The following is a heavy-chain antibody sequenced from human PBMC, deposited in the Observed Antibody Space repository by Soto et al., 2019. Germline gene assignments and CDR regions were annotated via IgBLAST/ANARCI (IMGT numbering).Heavy chain of an antibody. CDR1: GFTFSSSV. D-gene: IGHD2-15*01. CDR2: ISSDESNE. V-gene: IGHV3-30*02. J-gene: IGHJ6*01. CDR3: AKDISDCSGGSCYSDYYYYGMDV. Sequence: GGSLRLSCAASGFTFSSSVVHWVRQAPGKGLEWVAVISSDESNEDYADSVKGRFSISRDNSKNTLYLQMNSLRAEDTAVYYCAKDISDCSGGSCYSDYYYYGMDVWGQGTPVTVSS.